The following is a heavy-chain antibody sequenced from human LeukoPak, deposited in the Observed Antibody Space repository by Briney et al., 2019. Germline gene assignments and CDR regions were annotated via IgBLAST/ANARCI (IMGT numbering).Heavy chain of an antibody. Sequence: GGSLRPSCAASGFTFRSYWMSWVRQAPGKGLEWVANIKQDGSEKYYVDSVKGRFTISRDNAKNSLYLQMNSLRVEDTAVYYCARVEYYFNYWGQGTLVIVSS. CDR2: IKQDGSEK. V-gene: IGHV3-7*04. CDR1: GFTFRSYW. CDR3: ARVEYYFNY. J-gene: IGHJ4*02. D-gene: IGHD5-24*01.